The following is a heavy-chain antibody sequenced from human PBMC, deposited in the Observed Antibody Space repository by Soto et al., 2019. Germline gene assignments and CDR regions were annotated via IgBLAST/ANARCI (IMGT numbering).Heavy chain of an antibody. CDR3: AKERSSGWSFDY. V-gene: IGHV3-23*01. J-gene: IGHJ4*02. CDR2: VSGSGGST. D-gene: IGHD6-19*01. CDR1: GFTFSSYA. Sequence: PGGSLRLSCAASGFTFSSYAMRWVRQAPGKGLEWVSAVSGSGGSTYYAESVKGRFTVSRDNSKNTLYLQMNSLRAEDTAVFYCAKERSSGWSFDYWGQGTPVTVSS.